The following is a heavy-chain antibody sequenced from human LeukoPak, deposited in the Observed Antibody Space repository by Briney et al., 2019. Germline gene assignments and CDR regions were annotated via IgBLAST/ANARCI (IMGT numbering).Heavy chain of an antibody. Sequence: PGGSLRLSCAASGFTLSSYGMHWVRQAPGKGLEWVAFIRYDGSNNYHAESVKGRFTISRDISKNTLDLQMNSLRAEDTAVYYCAKGRYHDSSGYPYFDYWGQGTLVTVSS. D-gene: IGHD3-22*01. V-gene: IGHV3-30*02. CDR1: GFTLSSYG. CDR3: AKGRYHDSSGYPYFDY. CDR2: IRYDGSNN. J-gene: IGHJ4*02.